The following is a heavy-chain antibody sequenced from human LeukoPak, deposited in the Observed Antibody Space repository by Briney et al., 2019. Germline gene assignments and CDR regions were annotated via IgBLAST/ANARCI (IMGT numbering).Heavy chain of an antibody. D-gene: IGHD2-8*01. J-gene: IGHJ4*02. CDR1: GYTFASYG. Sequence: GASVKVSCKASGYTFASYGVSWVRQAPGQGPEWMAWISVYSGNTKYAQKFQDRVTLTADTSTSTVYMELRSLRSDDTAVYYCARDGWSLGAGGQGTLVTVSS. CDR2: ISVYSGNT. V-gene: IGHV1-18*01. CDR3: ARDGWSLGA.